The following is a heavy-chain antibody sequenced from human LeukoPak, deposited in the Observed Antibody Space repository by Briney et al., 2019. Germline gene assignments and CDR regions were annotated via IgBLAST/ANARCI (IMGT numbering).Heavy chain of an antibody. CDR3: ARVQRYDYGGNSPETTPPGIDY. Sequence: SETLSLTCTGSGGSISSGSYCWSWIRQPAGKGLEWIGHIHTSGNTNYNPSLKSRVTISVDTSKNQFSLKLSSVTAADTAVYYCARVQRYDYGGNSPETTPPGIDYWGQGTLVTVSS. V-gene: IGHV4-61*09. J-gene: IGHJ4*02. D-gene: IGHD4-23*01. CDR2: IHTSGNT. CDR1: GGSISSGSYC.